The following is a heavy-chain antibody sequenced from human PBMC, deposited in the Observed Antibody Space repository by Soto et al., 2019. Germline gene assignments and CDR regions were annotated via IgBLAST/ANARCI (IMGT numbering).Heavy chain of an antibody. J-gene: IGHJ4*02. V-gene: IGHV4-31*03. D-gene: IGHD3-10*01. CDR2: IYYSGST. CDR3: ARGVTMVRGVIHTPDFDY. Sequence: QVQLQESGPGLVKPSQTLSLTCTVSGGSISSGGYYWSWIRQHPGKGLEWIGYIYYSGSTYYNPPLKSRVSISVNTSKNQFSLKLSSVTAADTAVYYYARGVTMVRGVIHTPDFDYWGQGTLVTVSS. CDR1: GGSISSGGYY.